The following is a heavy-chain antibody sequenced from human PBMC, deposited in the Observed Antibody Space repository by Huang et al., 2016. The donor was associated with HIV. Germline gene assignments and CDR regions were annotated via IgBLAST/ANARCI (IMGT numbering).Heavy chain of an antibody. D-gene: IGHD3-22*01. CDR3: AKDKYYYDSTDAFDS. Sequence: QVQLVESGGGVVQPGGSLRLSCAASGFSFSSYGMHWVRQAPGKGREWGAFIRYDGSNKYYGDSVKGRFTISRDNSKNTLYLQMNSLRAEDTAVYYCAKDKYYYDSTDAFDSWGQGTMVTVSS. V-gene: IGHV3-30*02. CDR2: IRYDGSNK. CDR1: GFSFSSYG. J-gene: IGHJ3*02.